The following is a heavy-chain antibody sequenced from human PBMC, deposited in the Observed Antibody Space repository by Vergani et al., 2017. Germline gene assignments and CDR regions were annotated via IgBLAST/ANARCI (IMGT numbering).Heavy chain of an antibody. J-gene: IGHJ6*02. Sequence: EVQLVESGGGLVQPGGSLRLSCAASGFTFSSYWMSWVRQAPGKGLEWVANIKQDGSEKYYVDSVKGRFTISRDNAKNSLYLQMNSLRAEDTAVYYCARVVVFGVVIYYYYYGMDVWGQGTTVTVSS. V-gene: IGHV3-7*03. CDR3: ARVVVFGVVIYYYYYGMDV. CDR2: IKQDGSEK. D-gene: IGHD3-3*01. CDR1: GFTFSSYW.